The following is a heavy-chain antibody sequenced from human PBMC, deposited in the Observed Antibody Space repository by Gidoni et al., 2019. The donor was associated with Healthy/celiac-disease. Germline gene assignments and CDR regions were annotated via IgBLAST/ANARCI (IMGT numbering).Heavy chain of an antibody. V-gene: IGHV2-5*02. J-gene: IGHJ4*02. CDR3: AHEPLDSSSWSY. CDR1: GFSLSTSGVG. Sequence: QITLKASGPTLVKPTQTLTLTCTFSGFSLSTSGVGVGWFRQPPGKALEWLALMYWDDDKRYSPSLKSRLTITKDTSKNQVVLTMTNMDPVDTATYYCAHEPLDSSSWSYWGQGTLVTVSS. D-gene: IGHD6-13*01. CDR2: MYWDDDK.